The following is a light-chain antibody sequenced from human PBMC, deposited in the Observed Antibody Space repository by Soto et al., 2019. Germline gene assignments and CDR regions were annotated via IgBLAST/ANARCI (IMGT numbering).Light chain of an antibody. Sequence: EIVITQSPATLSVSPGESATLSCRASQSVRTNVAWYQQKPGQAPRLLIHGASTRATGISARFSGSGSGTDFTLSINSLQSEDSAVYYCQQCDDWPYTFGQGTKVDIK. CDR2: GAS. CDR3: QQCDDWPYT. V-gene: IGKV3-15*01. CDR1: QSVRTN. J-gene: IGKJ2*01.